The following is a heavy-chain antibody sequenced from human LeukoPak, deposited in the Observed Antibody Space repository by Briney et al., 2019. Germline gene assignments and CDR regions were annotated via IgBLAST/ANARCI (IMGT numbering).Heavy chain of an antibody. CDR1: GFTFSSYS. V-gene: IGHV3-21*01. CDR2: ISSSSYI. J-gene: IGHJ4*02. Sequence: GGSLRLSCAASGFTFSSYSMNWVRQAPGKGLEWVSSISSSSYIYYADSVKGRFIISRDNAKNSLDLQMNSLRAEDTAVYYCVAVAGTAPSFDYWGQGTLVTVSS. CDR3: VAVAGTAPSFDY. D-gene: IGHD6-19*01.